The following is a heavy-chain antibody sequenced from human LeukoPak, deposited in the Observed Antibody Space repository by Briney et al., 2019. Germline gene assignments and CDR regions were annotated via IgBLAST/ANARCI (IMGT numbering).Heavy chain of an antibody. Sequence: GASVKVSCKASGYTFASYGLTWVRQAPGQGLEWMGWISAYNGHTKYPQKLQGRVTMTTDTSTSTAYMELRSLRSDDTAIYYCARGGSGSSTWFDPWGQGTLVTVSS. J-gene: IGHJ5*02. CDR3: ARGGSGSSTWFDP. CDR1: GYTFASYG. V-gene: IGHV1-18*01. D-gene: IGHD2-15*01. CDR2: ISAYNGHT.